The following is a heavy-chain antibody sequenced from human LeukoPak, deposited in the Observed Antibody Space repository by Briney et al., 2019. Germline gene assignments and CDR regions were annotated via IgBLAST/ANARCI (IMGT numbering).Heavy chain of an antibody. Sequence: GGSLRLSCAASGFTFTSYVINWVRQAPGKGLEWVSGISGSGDSTYYADSVKGRFTISRDNSKSTLYLQMNSLRAEDTAVYYCAKILGSGSYYYFDYWGQGTLVTVSS. J-gene: IGHJ4*02. D-gene: IGHD3-10*01. CDR1: GFTFTSYV. CDR3: AKILGSGSYYYFDY. CDR2: ISGSGDST. V-gene: IGHV3-23*01.